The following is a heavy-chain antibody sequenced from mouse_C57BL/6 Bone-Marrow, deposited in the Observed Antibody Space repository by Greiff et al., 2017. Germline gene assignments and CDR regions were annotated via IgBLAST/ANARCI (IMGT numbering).Heavy chain of an antibody. J-gene: IGHJ3*01. CDR1: GFTFSSYA. CDR2: ISDGGSYT. CDR3: ARYYYASMCAY. Sequence: EVKLMESGGGLVKPGGSLTLSCAASGFTFSSYAMSWVRQTPEKRLEWVATISDGGSYTYYPAHVKGRYTISRDNTKNNLYLQMSHLMSEDTAMYYCARYYYASMCAYWGQGTLVTVSA. V-gene: IGHV5-4*03. D-gene: IGHD1-1*01.